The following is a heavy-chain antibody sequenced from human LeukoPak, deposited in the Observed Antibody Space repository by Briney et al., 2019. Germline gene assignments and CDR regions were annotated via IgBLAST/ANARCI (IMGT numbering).Heavy chain of an antibody. V-gene: IGHV3-23*01. CDR2: ISGGGGST. Sequence: GGSLRLSCAASGFTFASYSMNWVRQAPGKGLEWVPTISGGGGSTYYADSVKGRFTISRDNSKNTLYLQVNSLRAEDTAVYYCAKGGKWDVTPFDYWGQGTLVTVSS. CDR1: GFTFASYS. J-gene: IGHJ4*02. CDR3: AKGGKWDVTPFDY. D-gene: IGHD1-26*01.